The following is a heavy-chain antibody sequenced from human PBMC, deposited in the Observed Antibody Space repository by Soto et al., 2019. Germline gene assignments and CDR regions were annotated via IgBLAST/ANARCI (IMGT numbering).Heavy chain of an antibody. CDR2: ISSSSSYT. J-gene: IGHJ2*01. Sequence: GGSLRLSCAASGFTFSDYYMSWIRQAPGKGLEWVSYISSSSSYTNYADSVKGRFTISRDNAKNSLYLQMNSLRAEDTAVYYCALSAAAGTEWYFDLWGRGTLVTVSS. V-gene: IGHV3-11*06. CDR1: GFTFSDYY. D-gene: IGHD6-13*01. CDR3: ALSAAAGTEWYFDL.